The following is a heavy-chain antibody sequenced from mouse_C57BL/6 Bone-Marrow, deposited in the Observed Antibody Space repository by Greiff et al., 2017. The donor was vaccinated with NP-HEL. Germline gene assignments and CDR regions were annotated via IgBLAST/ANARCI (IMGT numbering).Heavy chain of an antibody. D-gene: IGHD1-1*01. CDR3: ASDVSSYGGWFAD. J-gene: IGHJ3*01. Sequence: VQLHQPGAELVMPGASVKLSCKASGYTFTSYWMHWVKQRPGPGLEWIGEIDPSDSYTHYNQKFKGKSTLTVDKSSSTAYMQLSSLTAEDPAVSYGASDVSSYGGWFADWGQGTLVTVSA. V-gene: IGHV1-69*01. CDR2: IDPSDSYT. CDR1: GYTFTSYW.